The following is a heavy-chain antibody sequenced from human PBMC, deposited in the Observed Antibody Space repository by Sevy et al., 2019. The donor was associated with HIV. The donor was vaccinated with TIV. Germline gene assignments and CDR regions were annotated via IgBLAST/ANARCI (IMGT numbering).Heavy chain of an antibody. D-gene: IGHD3-22*01. CDR2: INPNSGGT. V-gene: IGHV1-2*02. CDR1: GYTFTGYY. J-gene: IGHJ4*02. Sequence: ASVKVSCKASGYTFTGYYMHWVRQAPGQGLEWMGWINPNSGGTNYAQRFQGRVTMTRDTSISTAYMELSRLRSDDTAVYYCAREDYYDSSGLDYWGQGTLVTVSS. CDR3: AREDYYDSSGLDY.